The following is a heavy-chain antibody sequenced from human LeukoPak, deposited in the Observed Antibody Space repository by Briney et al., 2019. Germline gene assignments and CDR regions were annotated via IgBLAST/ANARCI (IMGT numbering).Heavy chain of an antibody. V-gene: IGHV1-18*01. Sequence: ASVKVSCKASGYTFTSYGISWVRQAPGQGLERMGWISAYNGNTNYAQKLQGRVTVTTDTSTSTAYMELRSLRSDDTAVYYCARAVRYSSSWTLPGPNYYYMDVWGKGTTVTVSS. CDR2: ISAYNGNT. CDR3: ARAVRYSSSWTLPGPNYYYMDV. J-gene: IGHJ6*03. D-gene: IGHD6-13*01. CDR1: GYTFTSYG.